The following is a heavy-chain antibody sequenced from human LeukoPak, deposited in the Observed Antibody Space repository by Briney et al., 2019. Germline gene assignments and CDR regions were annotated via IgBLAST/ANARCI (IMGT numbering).Heavy chain of an antibody. CDR2: ISYDGSNK. V-gene: IGHV3-30*04. J-gene: IGHJ4*02. Sequence: GSLRLSCAASGFTFSSYAMHWVRQAPGKGLEWVAVISYDGSNKYYADSVKGRFTISRDNSKNTLYLQMNSLRAEDTAVYYCASEYYDSSGYTRWGQGTLVTVSS. CDR1: GFTFSSYA. D-gene: IGHD3-22*01. CDR3: ASEYYDSSGYTR.